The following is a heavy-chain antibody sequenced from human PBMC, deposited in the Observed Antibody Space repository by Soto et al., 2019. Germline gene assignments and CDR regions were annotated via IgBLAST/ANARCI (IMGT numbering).Heavy chain of an antibody. CDR1: GGSISSSNW. CDR3: ASQGGWYVDY. Sequence: SETLSLTCTVSGGSISSSNWWSWVRQPPGKGLEWIAEIYRSGTTNYNPSLKSRVTISLDKSKNQFSLKLNSVTAADTAVYYCASQGGWYVDYWGQGTLVTVSS. J-gene: IGHJ4*02. V-gene: IGHV4-4*02. D-gene: IGHD6-19*01. CDR2: IYRSGTT.